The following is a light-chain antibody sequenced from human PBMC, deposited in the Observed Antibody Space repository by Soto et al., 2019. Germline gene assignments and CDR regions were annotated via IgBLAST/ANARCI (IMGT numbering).Light chain of an antibody. Sequence: QSALTQPASVSGSPGQSITISCTGTSSDIGAYNFVSWYQQHPGKAPTLMLYDVNVRPSGVSNRFSGSKSGNTSSLTISGLQAEDEADYYCTSRTTSTTMIFGGGTKLTVL. CDR2: DVN. CDR3: TSRTTSTTMI. J-gene: IGLJ2*01. CDR1: SSDIGAYNF. V-gene: IGLV2-14*03.